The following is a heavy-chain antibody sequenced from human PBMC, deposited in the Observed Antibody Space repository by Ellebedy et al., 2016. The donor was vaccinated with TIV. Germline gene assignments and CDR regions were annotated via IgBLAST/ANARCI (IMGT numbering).Heavy chain of an antibody. D-gene: IGHD3-10*01. Sequence: GESLKISCPASGFTFSKYWMHWVRQAPGKGLVWVSRINSDGSSTSYADSVKGRFTVSRDNAKNTLYLQMNSLRAEDTAVYYCARGRGKQLVFDYWGQGTLVAVSS. CDR3: ARGRGKQLVFDY. CDR1: GFTFSKYW. CDR2: INSDGSST. V-gene: IGHV3-74*01. J-gene: IGHJ4*02.